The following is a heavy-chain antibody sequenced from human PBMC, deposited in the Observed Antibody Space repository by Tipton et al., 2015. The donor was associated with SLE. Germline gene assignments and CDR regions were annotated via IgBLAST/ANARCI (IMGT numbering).Heavy chain of an antibody. V-gene: IGHV3-30*04. CDR3: ARDLGSWGFDY. D-gene: IGHD2-15*01. CDR2: ISYDGSNK. J-gene: IGHJ4*02. CDR1: GFTFSSYA. Sequence: SLRLSCAASGFTFSSYAMHWVRQAPGKGLEWVAVISYDGSNKYYADSVKGRFTISRDNSKNTLYLRMNSLRAEDTAVYYCARDLGSWGFDYWGQGTQVTVSP.